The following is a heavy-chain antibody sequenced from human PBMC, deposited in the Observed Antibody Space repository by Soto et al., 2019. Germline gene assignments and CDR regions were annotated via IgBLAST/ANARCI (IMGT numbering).Heavy chain of an antibody. V-gene: IGHV3-66*01. Sequence: EVRLVESGGGLVQPGGSLRLSCAASGVTVGNNYMSWVRQAPGKGLEWVAVTYSGGDTSYSDSVKGRFTMSRDSTKNTVYLQMDSLRAAATAVYFCARNVPVPALGYWGQGSLVTVSS. CDR1: GVTVGNNY. D-gene: IGHD2-2*01. CDR3: ARNVPVPALGY. J-gene: IGHJ4*02. CDR2: TYSGGDT.